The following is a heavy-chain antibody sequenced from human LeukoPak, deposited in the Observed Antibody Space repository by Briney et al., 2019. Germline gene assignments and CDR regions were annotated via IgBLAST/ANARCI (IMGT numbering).Heavy chain of an antibody. Sequence: GGSLRLSCAASGFTFDDYGMSWVRQAPGKGLEWVSGINWNGGSTGYAVSVKGRFTISRDNAKNSLYLQMNSLRAEDTALYYCARDIIAAAGGLYYFDYWGQGTLVTVSS. V-gene: IGHV3-20*04. CDR2: INWNGGST. CDR1: GFTFDDYG. D-gene: IGHD6-13*01. CDR3: ARDIIAAAGGLYYFDY. J-gene: IGHJ4*02.